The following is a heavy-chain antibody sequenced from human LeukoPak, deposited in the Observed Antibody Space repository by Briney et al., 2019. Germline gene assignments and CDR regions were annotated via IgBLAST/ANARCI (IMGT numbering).Heavy chain of an antibody. D-gene: IGHD5-18*01. V-gene: IGHV1-8*01. Sequence: ASVKVSCKASGYTFTNYDINWVRQATGQGLEWLGWMSASRGNTGYAQKFQGRVSMTRATSISTAYMDLSSLRSEDTAVYYCASGRDLQPWLPDWGQGTLVTVSS. J-gene: IGHJ4*02. CDR3: ASGRDLQPWLPD. CDR1: GYTFTNYD. CDR2: MSASRGNT.